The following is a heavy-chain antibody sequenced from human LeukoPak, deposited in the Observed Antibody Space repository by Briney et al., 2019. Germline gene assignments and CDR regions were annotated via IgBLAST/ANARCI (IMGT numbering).Heavy chain of an antibody. CDR3: AKDSCSSTSCYHFDY. V-gene: IGHV3-9*03. D-gene: IGHD2-2*01. J-gene: IGHJ4*02. CDR2: ISWNSGSI. CDR1: GFTFDDYA. Sequence: PGRSLRLSCAASGFTFDDYAMHWVRQAPGKGLEWVSGISWNSGSIGYADSVKGRFTISRDNAKNSLYLQMNSLRAEDMALYYCAKDSCSSTSCYHFDYWGQGTLVTVSS.